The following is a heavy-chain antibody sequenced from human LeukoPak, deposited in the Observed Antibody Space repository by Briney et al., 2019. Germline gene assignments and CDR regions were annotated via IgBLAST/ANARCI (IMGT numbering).Heavy chain of an antibody. CDR2: IYYSGST. CDR1: GGSISSSSYY. J-gene: IGHJ3*02. D-gene: IGHD3-3*01. Sequence: PSETLSLTCTVSGGSISSSSYYWGWLRQPPGKGLEWIGSIYYSGSTYYNPSLKSRVTISVDTSKNQFSLKLSSVAAADTAVYYCARVVGDFWSGYYPPSAFDIWGQGTMVTVSS. V-gene: IGHV4-39*07. CDR3: ARVVGDFWSGYYPPSAFDI.